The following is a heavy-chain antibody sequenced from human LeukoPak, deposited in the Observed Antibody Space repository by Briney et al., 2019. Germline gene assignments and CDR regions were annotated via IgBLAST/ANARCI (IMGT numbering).Heavy chain of an antibody. CDR3: ARSKCSGTSCDFDY. V-gene: IGHV3-23*01. J-gene: IGHJ4*02. CDR2: ISGSGGST. CDR1: GFTFSSYA. D-gene: IGHD2-2*01. Sequence: GGSLRLSCAASGFTFSSYAMSWVRQAPGKGLKWVSGISGSGGSTYYADSVKGRFTISRDNSKNTLYLQMNSLRAEDTAVYYCARSKCSGTSCDFDYWGQGTLVTVSS.